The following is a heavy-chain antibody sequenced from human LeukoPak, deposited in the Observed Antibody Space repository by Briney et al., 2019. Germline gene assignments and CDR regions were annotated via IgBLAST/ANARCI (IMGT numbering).Heavy chain of an antibody. D-gene: IGHD2-15*01. CDR1: RYTLTGYY. CDR2: IYPNSGGT. CDR3: ARGHCSVSGCHGGNWFDP. Sequence: ASLKVSCRPSRYTLTGYYIHSGRPAPGQGDEWMGWIYPNSGGTNYAQRFQGRVTMTRDTSSSTAHMELRRLRSHDAAVYYCARGHCSVSGCHGGNWFDPWGQGTLVTVSS. V-gene: IGHV1-2*02. J-gene: IGHJ5*02.